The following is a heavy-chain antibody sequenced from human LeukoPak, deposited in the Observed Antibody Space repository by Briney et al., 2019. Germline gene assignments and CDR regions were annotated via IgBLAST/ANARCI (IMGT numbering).Heavy chain of an antibody. J-gene: IGHJ4*02. D-gene: IGHD3-16*02. V-gene: IGHV3-48*02. CDR3: ARDDTTYYDYIWGSYRSPYFDY. CDR1: GFTFSSYS. CDR2: ISSRSSTI. Sequence: GGSLRLSCAASGFTFSSYSMNWVRQAPGKGLEWVSYISSRSSTIYYADSVKGRFTISRDNAKNSLYLQMNSLRDEDTAVYYCARDDTTYYDYIWGSYRSPYFDYWGQGTLVTVSS.